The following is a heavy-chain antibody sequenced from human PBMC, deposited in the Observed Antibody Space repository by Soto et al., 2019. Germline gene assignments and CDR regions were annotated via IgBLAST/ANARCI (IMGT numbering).Heavy chain of an antibody. V-gene: IGHV1-3*01. Sequence: ASVKVSCKASGYTFTSYAMHWVRQAPGQRLEWMGWINAGNGNTKYSQKFQGRVTITRDTSASTAYMELSSLRSEDTAVYYCARADWGWGITMVRGANYYYGMDVWGQGTTVTVSS. CDR3: ARADWGWGITMVRGANYYYGMDV. CDR2: INAGNGNT. D-gene: IGHD3-10*01. J-gene: IGHJ6*02. CDR1: GYTFTSYA.